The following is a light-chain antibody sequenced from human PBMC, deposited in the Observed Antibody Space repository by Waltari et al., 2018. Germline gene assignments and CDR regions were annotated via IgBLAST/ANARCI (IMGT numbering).Light chain of an antibody. CDR3: QQYNSYSGGGT. J-gene: IGKJ1*01. CDR2: KAS. CDR1: QSISSW. Sequence: DIQMTQSPSTLSASVGARVTITCRASQSISSWLAWYQQKPGKAPKLLIYKASSLESGVPSRFSGSGSGTEFTLTISSLQPDDFATYYCQQYNSYSGGGTFGQGTKVEIK. V-gene: IGKV1-5*03.